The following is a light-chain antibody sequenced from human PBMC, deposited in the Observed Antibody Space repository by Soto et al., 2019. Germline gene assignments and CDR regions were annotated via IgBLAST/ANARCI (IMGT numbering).Light chain of an antibody. CDR2: SVS. J-gene: IGKJ1*01. CDR1: QSVNSW. V-gene: IGKV1-5*01. CDR3: QQFSSYSRT. Sequence: DIQMTQSPSTLSAYVGDRVTITCRASQSVNSWLAWYQQKPVRAPKLLIYSVSNLDSGVPSRFSGSGSGTEFTLTISSLQPDDFATYYCQQFSSYSRTFGQGTKVDIK.